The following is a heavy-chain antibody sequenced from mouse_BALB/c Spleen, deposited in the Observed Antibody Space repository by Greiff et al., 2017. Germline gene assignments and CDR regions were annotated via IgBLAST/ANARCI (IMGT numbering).Heavy chain of an antibody. CDR3: ATSITTVPYFDD. V-gene: IGHV14-3*02. Sequence: EVKLQESGAELVKPGDSVKLSCTASGFNIKDSYMHWVKQRPEQGLEWIGRIDHANGNTKYDPKLQGKATITADTSYNTAYLQLSSLTSEDTAVYYCATSITTVPYFDDWGQGTTLTVSS. CDR1: GFNIKDSY. CDR2: IDHANGNT. D-gene: IGHD1-1*01. J-gene: IGHJ2*01.